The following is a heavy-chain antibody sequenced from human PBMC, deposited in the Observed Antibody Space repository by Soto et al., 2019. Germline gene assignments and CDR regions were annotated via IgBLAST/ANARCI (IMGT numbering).Heavy chain of an antibody. CDR1: GFPFINFG. CDR2: ISYDGSNE. Sequence: VQLVESGGGVVLPATSLRLSCSASGFPFINFGMHWVRQAPGKGLDWVAVISYDGSNEYYADSVRGRFTISRDNSKNTVYLQMSSLRPEDTAVYYGAREGRQLLSPDFWGPGTLVTVSP. D-gene: IGHD1-1*01. V-gene: IGHV3-30*03. J-gene: IGHJ4*02. CDR3: AREGRQLLSPDF.